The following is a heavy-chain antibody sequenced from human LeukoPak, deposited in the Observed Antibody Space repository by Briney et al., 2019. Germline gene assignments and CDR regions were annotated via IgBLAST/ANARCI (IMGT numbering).Heavy chain of an antibody. Sequence: SVKVSCKASGGTFSSYAISWVRQAPGQGLEWMGGIIPIFGTANYAQKFQGRVTMTTDTSTSTAYMELRSLRSDDTAVYYCAWGYCSSTSCPGGLGYWGQGTLVTVSS. J-gene: IGHJ4*01. CDR2: IIPIFGTA. V-gene: IGHV1-69*05. D-gene: IGHD2-2*01. CDR1: GGTFSSYA. CDR3: AWGYCSSTSCPGGLGY.